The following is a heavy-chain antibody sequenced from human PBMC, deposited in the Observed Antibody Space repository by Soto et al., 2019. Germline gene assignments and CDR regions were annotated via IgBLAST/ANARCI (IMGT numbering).Heavy chain of an antibody. J-gene: IGHJ4*02. Sequence: QVQLVESGGGVVQPGRSLRLSCAASGFTFSSYGMHWVRQAPGKGLEWVAVISYDGSNKYYADSVKGRFTISRDNSKNTLYLQMNSLRAEDTAVYYCAKGYSNYWGALDYWGQGTLVTVSS. D-gene: IGHD4-4*01. CDR3: AKGYSNYWGALDY. CDR2: ISYDGSNK. CDR1: GFTFSSYG. V-gene: IGHV3-30*18.